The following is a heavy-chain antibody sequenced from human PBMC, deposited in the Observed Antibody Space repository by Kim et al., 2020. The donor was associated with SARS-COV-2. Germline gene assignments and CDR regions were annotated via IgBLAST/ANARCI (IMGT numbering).Heavy chain of an antibody. V-gene: IGHV3-23*01. CDR1: GFTFSSYA. CDR3: AKSVVPAAMVYYYYYGMDV. J-gene: IGHJ6*02. D-gene: IGHD2-2*01. CDR2: ISGSGGST. Sequence: GGSLRLSCAASGFTFSSYAMSWVRQAPGKGLEWVSAISGSGGSTYYADSVKGRFTISRDNSKNTLYLQMNSLRAEDTAVYYCAKSVVPAAMVYYYYYGMDVWCQGTTVTVSS.